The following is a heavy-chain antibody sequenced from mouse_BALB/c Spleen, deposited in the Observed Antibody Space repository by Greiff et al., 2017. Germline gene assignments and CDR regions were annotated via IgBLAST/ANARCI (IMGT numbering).Heavy chain of an antibody. CDR1: GFTFSDYY. CDR3: ARGDYYGSSPAWFAY. D-gene: IGHD1-1*01. CDR2: ISDGGSYT. Sequence: DVKLVESGGGLVKPGGSLKLSCAASGFTFSDYYMYWVRQTPEKRLEWVATISDGGSYTYYPDSVKGRFTISRDNAKNNLYLQMSSLKSEDTAMYYCARGDYYGSSPAWFAYWGQGTLVTVSA. J-gene: IGHJ3*01. V-gene: IGHV5-4*02.